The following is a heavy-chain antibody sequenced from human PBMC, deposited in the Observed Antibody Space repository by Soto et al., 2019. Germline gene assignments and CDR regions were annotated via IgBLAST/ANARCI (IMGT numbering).Heavy chain of an antibody. Sequence: GGSLRLSCAASGFTFSSYAMSWVRQAPGKGLEWVSAISGSGGSTYYADSVKGRFTISRDNSKNTLYLQMNSLRAEDTAVYYCAKHLGSQSSSLPSYGMDVWGQGTTVTVSS. V-gene: IGHV3-23*01. CDR3: AKHLGSQSSSLPSYGMDV. CDR2: ISGSGGST. D-gene: IGHD6-13*01. J-gene: IGHJ6*02. CDR1: GFTFSSYA.